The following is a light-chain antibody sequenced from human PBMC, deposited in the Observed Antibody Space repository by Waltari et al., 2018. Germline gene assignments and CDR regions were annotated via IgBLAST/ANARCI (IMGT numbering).Light chain of an antibody. CDR1: PGVTDY. CDR3: QRYNSPPWA. CDR2: GAT. J-gene: IGKJ1*01. V-gene: IGKV1-27*01. Sequence: DIQMTQSPSSLSASVGDTVTITCRATPGVTDYLAWCQQKPGGIPRVLIYGATNLQSGVPARFSGSGFGTHFTLTISSLQPEDVATYYCQRYNSPPWAFGQGTKVEIK.